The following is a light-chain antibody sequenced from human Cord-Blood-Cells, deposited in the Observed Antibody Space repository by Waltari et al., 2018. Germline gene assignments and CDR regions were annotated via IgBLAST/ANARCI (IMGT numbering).Light chain of an antibody. CDR3: QQYNNWPWT. CDR1: PSVSSN. CDR2: GAS. V-gene: IGKV3-15*01. Sequence: EIVMTQSPATLSVSPGERATLSCRASPSVSSNLAWYQQKPGQAPRLLISGASTRATGIPARFSFSGSGTEFTLTISSLQSEDFAVYYCQQYNNWPWTFGQGTKVEIK. J-gene: IGKJ1*01.